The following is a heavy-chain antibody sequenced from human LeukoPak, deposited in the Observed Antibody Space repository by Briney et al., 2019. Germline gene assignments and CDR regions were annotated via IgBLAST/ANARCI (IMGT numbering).Heavy chain of an antibody. V-gene: IGHV3-7*01. CDR2: IKQDGSEK. CDR3: ARDSSYYYGSGKIDY. Sequence: GGSLRLSCAASGFTFSSYWMSWVRQAPGKGLEWVANIKQDGSEKYYVDSVKGRFTISRDNAKNSLYLQMNSLRAEDTAVYYCARDSSYYYGSGKIDYWGQGTLVTVSS. D-gene: IGHD3-10*01. CDR1: GFTFSSYW. J-gene: IGHJ4*02.